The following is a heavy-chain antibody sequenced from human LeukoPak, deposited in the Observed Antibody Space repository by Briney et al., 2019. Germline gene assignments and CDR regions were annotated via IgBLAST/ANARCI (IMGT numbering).Heavy chain of an antibody. D-gene: IGHD3-22*01. Sequence: SETLSLTCTVSSGSISSYYWSWIRQPPGKGLEWIGYIYYSGSTNYNPSLKSRVTISVDTSKNHFSLKLTSVTAADTAVYYCARHPGYYDSSGYYVSAFDIWGQGTMVTVSS. CDR2: IYYSGST. CDR3: ARHPGYYDSSGYYVSAFDI. CDR1: SGSISSYY. V-gene: IGHV4-59*08. J-gene: IGHJ3*02.